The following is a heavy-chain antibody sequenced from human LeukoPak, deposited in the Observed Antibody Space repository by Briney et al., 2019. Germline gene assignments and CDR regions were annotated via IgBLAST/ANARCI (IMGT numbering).Heavy chain of an antibody. CDR2: ISGSGGST. CDR3: AKAGSYYRNLYYFDY. D-gene: IGHD1-26*01. V-gene: IGHV3-23*01. Sequence: PGGSLRLSCAASGFTFTSYAMSWVRQAPGKGLEWVSAISGSGGSTYYADSVKGRFTISRDNSKNTLYLQMNSLRAEDTAVYYCAKAGSYYRNLYYFDYWGQGTLVTVSS. CDR1: GFTFTSYA. J-gene: IGHJ4*02.